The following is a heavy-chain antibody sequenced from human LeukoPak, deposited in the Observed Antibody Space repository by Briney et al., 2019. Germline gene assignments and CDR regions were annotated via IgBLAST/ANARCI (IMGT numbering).Heavy chain of an antibody. V-gene: IGHV1-2*02. D-gene: IGHD3-10*01. CDR2: INPNSGGT. CDR1: GYTFTGYY. J-gene: IGHJ6*03. Sequence: ASVKVSCKASGYTFTGYYMHWVRQAPGQGLEWMGWINPNSGGTNYAQKFQGRVTMTRDTSISTAYMELSRLRSDDTAVYYCARSSLGSGYYYYMDVWGKGTTVIISS. CDR3: ARSSLGSGYYYYMDV.